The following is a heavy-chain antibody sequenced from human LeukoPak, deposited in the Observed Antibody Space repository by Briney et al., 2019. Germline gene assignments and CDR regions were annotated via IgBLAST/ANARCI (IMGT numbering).Heavy chain of an antibody. Sequence: PSETLSLTCTVSGDSVSSANYYWSWIRQPPGKGLEWIGYIYYSGSTNYNPSLKSRVTISIHKSKNQFSLTLSSVTAADTAVYFCAREPYGYCSSPSCYALNLEYYYYAMDVWGQGTTVTVSS. CDR3: AREPYGYCSSPSCYALNLEYYYYAMDV. D-gene: IGHD2-2*01. J-gene: IGHJ6*02. CDR2: IYYSGST. V-gene: IGHV4-61*01. CDR1: GDSVSSANYY.